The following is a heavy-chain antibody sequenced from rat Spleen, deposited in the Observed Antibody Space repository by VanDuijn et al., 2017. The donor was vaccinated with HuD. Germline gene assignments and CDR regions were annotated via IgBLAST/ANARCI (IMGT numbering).Heavy chain of an antibody. CDR2: ISYDGSST. D-gene: IGHD1-6*01. CDR1: GFTFSNYD. V-gene: IGHV5-20*01. J-gene: IGHJ3*01. CDR3: TTHTTNYWFAY. Sequence: EVQLVESGGGLVQPGRSMKLSCAASGFTFSNYDMAWVRQAPTKGLEWVASISYDGSSTYYRDSVKGRFAISRDNARSTLYQQMDSLRSGDTATYYCTTHTTNYWFAYWGQGSLVTVSS.